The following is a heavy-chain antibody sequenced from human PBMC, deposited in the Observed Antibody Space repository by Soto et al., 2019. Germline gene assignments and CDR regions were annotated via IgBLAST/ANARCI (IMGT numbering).Heavy chain of an antibody. CDR1: GGPISSYY. D-gene: IGHD5-12*01. J-gene: IGHJ4*02. V-gene: IGHV4-59*01. CDR3: ARDSGYDYPLFDY. Sequence: SETLSLTCTVSGGPISSYYWSWIRQPPGKGLEWIGYIYYSGSTNYNPSLKSRVTISVDTSKNQFSLKLSSVTAADTAVYYCARDSGYDYPLFDYWGQGTLVTVSS. CDR2: IYYSGST.